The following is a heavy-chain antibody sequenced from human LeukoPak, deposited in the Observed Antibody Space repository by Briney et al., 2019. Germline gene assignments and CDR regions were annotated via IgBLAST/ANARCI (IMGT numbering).Heavy chain of an antibody. CDR3: ARGTKFLWFGEPPGY. J-gene: IGHJ4*02. CDR1: GGSISSGDYY. D-gene: IGHD3-10*01. V-gene: IGHV4-30-4*01. CDR2: IYYSGST. Sequence: KPSQTLSLTCTVSGGSISSGDYYWSWIRQPPGKGPEWIGYIYYSGSTYYNPSLKSRVTISVDTSKNQFSLKLSSVTAADTAVYYCARGTKFLWFGEPPGYWGQGTLVTVSS.